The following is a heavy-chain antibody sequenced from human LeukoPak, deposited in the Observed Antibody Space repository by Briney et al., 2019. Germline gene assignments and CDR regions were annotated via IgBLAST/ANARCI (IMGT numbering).Heavy chain of an antibody. J-gene: IGHJ4*02. CDR2: IYPGDSDT. CDR3: ARRGYSYASFDY. CDR1: GYSFTSYW. Sequence: GESLLISSKGSGYSFTSYWIGWVRQMPGKGLEWMGIIYPGDSDTRYRPSFQGQVTISADKSISTAYLQWSSLKASDTAMYYCARRGYSYASFDYWGQGTLDPLL. D-gene: IGHD5-18*01. V-gene: IGHV5-51*01.